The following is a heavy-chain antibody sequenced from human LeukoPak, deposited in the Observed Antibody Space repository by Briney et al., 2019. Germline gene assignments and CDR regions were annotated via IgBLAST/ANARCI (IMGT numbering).Heavy chain of an antibody. D-gene: IGHD4/OR15-4a*01. Sequence: ASVKVSCKASGYTFTGYYMHWVRQAPGQGLEWMGWINPNSGGTNYAQKFQGRVTMTRDTSISTAYMELRSLRSDDTAVYYCARDAKDLNQNWFDPWGQGTLVTVSS. CDR1: GYTFTGYY. V-gene: IGHV1-2*02. CDR2: INPNSGGT. J-gene: IGHJ5*02. CDR3: ARDAKDLNQNWFDP.